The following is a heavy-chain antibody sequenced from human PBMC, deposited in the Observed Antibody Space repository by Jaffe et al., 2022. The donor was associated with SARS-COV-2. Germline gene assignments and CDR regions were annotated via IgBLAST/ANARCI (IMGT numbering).Heavy chain of an antibody. J-gene: IGHJ6*02. CDR1: GFTFSNAW. D-gene: IGHD4-17*01. Sequence: EVQLVESGGGLVKPGGSLRLSCAASGFTFSNAWMSWVRQAPGKGLEWVGRIKSKTDGGTTDYAAPVKGRFTISRDDSKNTLYLQMNSLKTEDTAVYYCTTPQPADYGDSPGEDYYYYYYGMDVWGQGTTVTVSS. CDR2: IKSKTDGGTT. V-gene: IGHV3-15*01. CDR3: TTPQPADYGDSPGEDYYYYYYGMDV.